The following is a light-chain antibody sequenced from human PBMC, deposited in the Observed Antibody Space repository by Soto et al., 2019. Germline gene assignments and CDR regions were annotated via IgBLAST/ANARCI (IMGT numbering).Light chain of an antibody. J-gene: IGKJ1*01. V-gene: IGKV3-20*01. CDR1: QSVSSY. Sequence: EIALTQSPVTLSLSPGERATLSCRASQSVSSYIAWYQQKPGQAPRLLIYDASNRATGIPARFSGSGSGTDFTLTISRLEPEDFALYYCQQYGSSPWTFGQGTKVDIK. CDR2: DAS. CDR3: QQYGSSPWT.